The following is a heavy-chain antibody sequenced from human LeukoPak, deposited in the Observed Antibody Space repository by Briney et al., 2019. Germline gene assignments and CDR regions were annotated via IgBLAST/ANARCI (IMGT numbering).Heavy chain of an antibody. V-gene: IGHV3-48*01. J-gene: IGHJ4*02. CDR3: ARGGAARPDY. CDR2: ISSTSSAK. CDR1: GFTLSNYG. D-gene: IGHD6-6*01. Sequence: GGSLRLSCVASGFTLSNYGMNWVRQAPGKGLDWVSYISSTSSAKNYADSVKGRFTISRDNGKRSLYLQMDSLRVEGTGVYYCARGGAARPDYWGQGTLVTVSS.